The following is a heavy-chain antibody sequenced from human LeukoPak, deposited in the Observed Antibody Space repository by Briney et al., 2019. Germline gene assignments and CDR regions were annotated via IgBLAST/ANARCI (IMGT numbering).Heavy chain of an antibody. V-gene: IGHV3-7*01. J-gene: IGHJ4*02. Sequence: GGSLRLSCAASGFTFNRYWMSWVRQAPGKELQWVANIKQDGSAKYYVDSVKGRFTISRDNAKNSLYLQMNSLRAEDTAVYYCARGRVATRYFDYWGQGTLVTVSS. CDR2: IKQDGSAK. CDR1: GFTFNRYW. CDR3: ARGRVATRYFDY. D-gene: IGHD5-12*01.